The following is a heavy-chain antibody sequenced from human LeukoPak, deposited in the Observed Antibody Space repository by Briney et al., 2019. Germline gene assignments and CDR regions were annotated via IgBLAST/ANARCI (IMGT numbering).Heavy chain of an antibody. CDR3: AKGYYEYYYGSGSFDY. Sequence: PGRSLRLSCAASGFTFDDYAMHWVRQAPGKGLEWVSGISWNSGSIGYADSVKGRFTISRDNAKNSLYLQMNSLRAEDTAVYYCAKGYYEYYYGSGSFDYWGQGTLVTVSS. CDR2: ISWNSGSI. CDR1: GFTFDDYA. J-gene: IGHJ4*02. V-gene: IGHV3-9*01. D-gene: IGHD3-10*01.